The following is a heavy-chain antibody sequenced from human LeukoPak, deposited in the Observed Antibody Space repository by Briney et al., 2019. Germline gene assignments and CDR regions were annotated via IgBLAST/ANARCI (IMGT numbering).Heavy chain of an antibody. V-gene: IGHV3-23*01. J-gene: IGHJ4*02. CDR1: GFTFSSYA. Sequence: GGSLRLSCAASGFTFSSYAMSWVRQAPGKGLEWVSAISGSGGSTYYADSVKGRFTISRDNSKNTLYLQMNSLRAEDTSVYFCARGGDSSGYYYGDYWGQGTLVTVSS. CDR3: ARGGDSSGYYYGDY. D-gene: IGHD3-22*01. CDR2: ISGSGGST.